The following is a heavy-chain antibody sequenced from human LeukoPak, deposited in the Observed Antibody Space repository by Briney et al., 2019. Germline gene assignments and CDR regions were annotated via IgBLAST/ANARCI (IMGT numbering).Heavy chain of an antibody. Sequence: PSETLSLTCTVTGGSISSGDYYWRWIRQPPEKGLEWIGYIYYSGSTYYNPSLKRRVTISVDTSKNQFSLKLSSVTAADTAVYYCARVNYSYGRYYYYYYYMDVWGKGTTVTVSS. CDR3: ARVNYSYGRYYYYYYYMDV. J-gene: IGHJ6*03. CDR1: GGSISSGDYY. V-gene: IGHV4-30-4*01. CDR2: IYYSGST. D-gene: IGHD5-18*01.